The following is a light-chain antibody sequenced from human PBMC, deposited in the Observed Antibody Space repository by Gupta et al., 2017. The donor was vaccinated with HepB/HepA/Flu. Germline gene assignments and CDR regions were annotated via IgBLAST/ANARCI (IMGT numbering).Light chain of an antibody. CDR2: DVS. Sequence: QSALTQPASVSGSPGQSITISCTATSSDVGGYNYVSWYQQHPGKAPKLMIYDVSNRPSGVSNRFSGSKSGNTASRTISGLQAEDEADYYCSSYTSSSTVVFGGGTTLTVL. J-gene: IGLJ2*01. V-gene: IGLV2-14*03. CDR1: SSDVGGYNY. CDR3: SSYTSSSTVV.